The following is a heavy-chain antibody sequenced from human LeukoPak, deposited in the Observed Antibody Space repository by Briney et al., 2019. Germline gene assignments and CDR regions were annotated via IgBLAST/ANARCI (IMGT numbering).Heavy chain of an antibody. CDR1: GFIFSNYG. CDR3: ARDYTGGWNDY. D-gene: IGHD7-27*01. Sequence: GGSLRLSCAASGFIFSNYGMHWVRQATGKGLECVAKIKEDGSEKHYVDSVKGRFTISRDNAKKSLYLQMNSLRAEDTAVYYCARDYTGGWNDYWGQGTLVTVSS. J-gene: IGHJ4*02. CDR2: IKEDGSEK. V-gene: IGHV3-7*01.